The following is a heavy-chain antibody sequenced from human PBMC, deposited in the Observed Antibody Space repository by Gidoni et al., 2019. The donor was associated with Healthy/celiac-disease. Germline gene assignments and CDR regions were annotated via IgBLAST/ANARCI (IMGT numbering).Heavy chain of an antibody. J-gene: IGHJ3*02. CDR3: ARALSYSSSSLGHAFDI. D-gene: IGHD6-6*01. CDR1: GFPFRSYS. Sequence: EVQLVESGGGLVKPGGSLRLSCAASGFPFRSYSMNWVRQAPGKGLEWVSSISSSSSYIYYADSVKGRFTISRDNAKNSLYLQMNSLRAEDTAVYYCARALSYSSSSLGHAFDIWGQGTMVTVSS. V-gene: IGHV3-21*01. CDR2: ISSSSSYI.